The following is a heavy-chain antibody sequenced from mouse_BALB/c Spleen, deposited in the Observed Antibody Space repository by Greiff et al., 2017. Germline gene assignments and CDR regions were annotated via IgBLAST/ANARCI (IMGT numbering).Heavy chain of an antibody. V-gene: IGHV1S127*01. CDR2: IDPSDSET. D-gene: IGHD1-1*02. CDR1: GYSFTSYW. CDR3: ARSRYYYGGAYAMDY. J-gene: IGHJ4*01. Sequence: VQLQQSGPQLVRPGASVKISCKASGYSFTSYWMHWVKQRPGQGLEWIGMIDPSDSETRLNQKFKDKATLTVDKSSSTAYMQLSSPTSEDSAVYYCARSRYYYGGAYAMDYWGQGTSVTVSS.